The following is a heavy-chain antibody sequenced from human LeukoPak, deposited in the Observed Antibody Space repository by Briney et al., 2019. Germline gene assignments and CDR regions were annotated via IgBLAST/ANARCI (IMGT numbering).Heavy chain of an antibody. D-gene: IGHD6-19*01. V-gene: IGHV4-34*01. Sequence: SETLSLTCAVYGGSFSGYYWSWIRQPPGKGLEWIGEINHSGSTNYNPSLKSRVTISVDKSKNQFSLKLSSVTAADTAVYYCARDSLAVGLFDYWGQGTLVTVSS. J-gene: IGHJ4*02. CDR3: ARDSLAVGLFDY. CDR1: GGSFSGYY. CDR2: INHSGST.